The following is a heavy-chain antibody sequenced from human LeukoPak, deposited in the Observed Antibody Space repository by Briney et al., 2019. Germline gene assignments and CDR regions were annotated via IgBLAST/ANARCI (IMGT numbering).Heavy chain of an antibody. CDR2: ISAYNGNT. CDR3: ARYSSGWKGIDY. J-gene: IGHJ4*02. D-gene: IGHD6-19*01. V-gene: IGHV1-18*01. CDR1: GYTFNNYG. Sequence: ASVKVSCKASGYTFNNYGISWVRQAPGQGLEWMGRISAYNGNTNYAQKVQGRVTMTTDTSTSTTYMELRSLRSDDTAVYYCARYSSGWKGIDYWGQGTLVTVSS.